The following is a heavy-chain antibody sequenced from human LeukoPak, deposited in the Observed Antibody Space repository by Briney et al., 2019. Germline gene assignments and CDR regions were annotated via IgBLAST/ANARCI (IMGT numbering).Heavy chain of an antibody. V-gene: IGHV4-30-2*01. D-gene: IGHD3-10*01. Sequence: PSETLSLTCAVSGGSIITGGYSWNWIRQPPGRGLEWIGYIYHTGSTYYNPPLKSRVTISVDRSRDQFSLTLSSVTAADTALYYCARGPRGGSGSFYLNYWGQGSLVTVSS. CDR2: IYHTGST. CDR1: GGSIITGGYS. J-gene: IGHJ4*02. CDR3: ARGPRGGSGSFYLNY.